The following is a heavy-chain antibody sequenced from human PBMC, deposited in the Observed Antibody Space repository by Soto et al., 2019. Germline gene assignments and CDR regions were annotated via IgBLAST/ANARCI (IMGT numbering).Heavy chain of an antibody. J-gene: IGHJ5*02. D-gene: IGHD6-19*01. V-gene: IGHV4-39*01. Sequence: SETLSLTCTVSCGSISSSSYYWGWIRQPPGKGLEWIGSIYYSGSTYYNPSLKSRVTISVDTSKNQFSLKLSSVTAADTAVYYCARQYEEEQWLAPKGKWFDPWGQGTLVTVS. CDR2: IYYSGST. CDR3: ARQYEEEQWLAPKGKWFDP. CDR1: CGSISSSSYY.